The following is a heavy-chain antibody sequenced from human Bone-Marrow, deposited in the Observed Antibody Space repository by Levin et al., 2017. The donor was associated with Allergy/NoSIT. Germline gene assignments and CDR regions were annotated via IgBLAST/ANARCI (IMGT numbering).Heavy chain of an antibody. CDR2: IWYDGRRK. CDR3: ARDRAAAEPWGGMDV. J-gene: IGHJ6*02. D-gene: IGHD6-13*01. Sequence: GGSLRLSCAASGFTFNLYGMHWVRQAPGKGLEWVAFIWYDGRRKDHADPVKGRFTISRDNAKKTLYLQMNNLGAEDTAVYYCARDRAAAEPWGGMDVWGQGTTVTVS. CDR1: GFTFNLYG. V-gene: IGHV3-33*01.